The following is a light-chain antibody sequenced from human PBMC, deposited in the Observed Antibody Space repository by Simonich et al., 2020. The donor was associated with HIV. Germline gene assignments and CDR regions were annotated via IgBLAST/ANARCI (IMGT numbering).Light chain of an antibody. CDR2: WAS. J-gene: IGKJ1*01. CDR1: QSVLYSSNNKNY. CDR3: QQHYDTPWT. V-gene: IGKV4-1*01. Sequence: DIVMTQSPDSLAVSLGERATINCKSSQSVLYSSNNKNYLAWYQQKPGQPPNLLIYWASTRESGVPDRFSGSGSGTDFTLTINSLQAEDVAVYYCQQHYDTPWTFGQGTKVKIK.